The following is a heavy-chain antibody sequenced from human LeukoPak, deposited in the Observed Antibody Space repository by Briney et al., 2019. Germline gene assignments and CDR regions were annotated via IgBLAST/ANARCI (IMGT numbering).Heavy chain of an antibody. Sequence: SETLSLTCGVSVGSLKSGNWWTWVRQSPGKGLEWIGEINHNGTGNYNPSLHSRVNISEDTFKPHFYLLVTSMTAADTAVYYCAAAPILRGEGGEHYKYGMDVWGQGTTVIVSS. J-gene: IGHJ6*02. V-gene: IGHV4/OR15-8*01. CDR3: AAAPILRGEGGEHYKYGMDV. D-gene: IGHD2-2*02. CDR1: VGSLKSGNW. CDR2: INHNGTG.